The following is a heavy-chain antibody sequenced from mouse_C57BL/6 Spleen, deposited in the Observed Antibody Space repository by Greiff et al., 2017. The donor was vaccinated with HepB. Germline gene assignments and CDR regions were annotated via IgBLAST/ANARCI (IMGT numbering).Heavy chain of an antibody. Sequence: QVQLQQPGAELVRPGSSVKLSCKASGYTFTSYWMHWVKQRPIQGLEWIGNIDPSDSETHYTQKFKDKATLTVDKSSSTAYMQLSSLTSEDSAVYYCALNWDVSYWYFDVWGTGTTVTVSS. CDR3: ALNWDVSYWYFDV. V-gene: IGHV1-52*01. CDR2: IDPSDSET. J-gene: IGHJ1*03. D-gene: IGHD4-1*02. CDR1: GYTFTSYW.